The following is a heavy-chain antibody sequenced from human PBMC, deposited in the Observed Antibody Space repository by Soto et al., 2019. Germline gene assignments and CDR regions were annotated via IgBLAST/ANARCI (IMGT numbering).Heavy chain of an antibody. J-gene: IGHJ4*02. CDR1: GGYISSEYW. V-gene: IGHV4-4*02. CDR2: RYHSGST. CDR3: ARVLSSGWSRFDY. Sequence: QVQLQESGPGLVKPSGTLSLTCAVSGGYISSEYWWTWVRQPPGKGLKWIAERYHSGSTNYNPSRKSRGTISVDNSKNQISLKLSSVTAADTAVYYCARVLSSGWSRFDYWGQGTLVTVSS. D-gene: IGHD6-19*01.